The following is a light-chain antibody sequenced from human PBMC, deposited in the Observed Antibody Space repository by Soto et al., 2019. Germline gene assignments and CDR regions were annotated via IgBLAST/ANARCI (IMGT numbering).Light chain of an antibody. CDR3: QQHNDYSAVT. Sequence: DIQMTQSPSTLSASVGDRVTITCRASQNIGSSLAWYHHRPGKAPKLLIFDASTLQTGVPSRFSGSGFETEFTLTITGLQPDDFATYYCQQHNDYSAVTFG. V-gene: IGKV1-5*01. CDR2: DAS. J-gene: IGKJ2*01. CDR1: QNIGSS.